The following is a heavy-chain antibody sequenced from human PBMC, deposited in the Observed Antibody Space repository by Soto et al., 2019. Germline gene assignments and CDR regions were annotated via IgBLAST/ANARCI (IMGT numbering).Heavy chain of an antibody. CDR3: ARADRIDSSSWYLSHNWFDP. V-gene: IGHV1-2*02. CDR2: VHPDSGGT. J-gene: IGHJ5*02. CDR1: GYIFTDHL. D-gene: IGHD6-13*01. Sequence: ASVKVSCKTSGYIFTDHLIHWVRQSPGQGLQWVGWVHPDSGGTNVAQAFQDRVTMTADTSITTAYMELSRLRSDDTAVYYCARADRIDSSSWYLSHNWFDPWGQGTLVTVSS.